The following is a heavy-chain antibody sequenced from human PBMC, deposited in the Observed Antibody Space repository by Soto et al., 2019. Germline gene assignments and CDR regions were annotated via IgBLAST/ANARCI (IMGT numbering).Heavy chain of an antibody. CDR3: ARGSSNWAYYFDF. CDR1: GFIFRDWF. V-gene: IGHV3-11*04. D-gene: IGHD6-13*01. CDR2: ISKDSGTTV. J-gene: IGHJ4*02. Sequence: GGSLRLSCAASGFIFRDWFMSWIRQAPGKGLEWISYISKDSGTTVYYADSVRGRFTISRDNAKNSLYLQMNSLRDDDTAVYYCARGSSNWAYYFDFWGQGTLVTVSS.